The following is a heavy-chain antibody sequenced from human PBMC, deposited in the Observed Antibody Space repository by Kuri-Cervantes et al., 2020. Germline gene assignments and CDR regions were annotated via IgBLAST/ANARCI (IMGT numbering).Heavy chain of an antibody. V-gene: IGHV1-2*04. Sequence: ASVKVSCKASGYTFTGYYMHWVRQAPGQGLEWMGWINPNSGGTNYAQKFQGWVTMTRDTSISTAYMELSRLRSDDTAVYYCAKAAGVWGDYFAYMDVWGKGTTVTVSS. D-gene: IGHD4-17*01. J-gene: IGHJ6*04. CDR2: INPNSGGT. CDR1: GYTFTGYY. CDR3: AKAAGVWGDYFAYMDV.